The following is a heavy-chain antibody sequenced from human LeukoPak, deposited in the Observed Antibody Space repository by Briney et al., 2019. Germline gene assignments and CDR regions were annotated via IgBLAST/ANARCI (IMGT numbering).Heavy chain of an antibody. D-gene: IGHD5/OR15-5a*01. CDR3: ASVYDGRYFDY. J-gene: IGHJ4*02. CDR2: MHYSGII. Sequence: SETLSLTCTVSGGSISSSSYYWGWIRQPPGKGLEWTGRMHYSGIIHYNPSLKSRVTISVDTSKNQFSLKLSSVTAADTAVYYCASVYDGRYFDYWGQGPLVTVSS. CDR1: GGSISSSSYY. V-gene: IGHV4-39*01.